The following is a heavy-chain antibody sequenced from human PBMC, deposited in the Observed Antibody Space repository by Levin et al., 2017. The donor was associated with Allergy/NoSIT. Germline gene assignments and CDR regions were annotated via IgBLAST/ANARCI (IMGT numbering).Heavy chain of an antibody. CDR3: ARQVPWGGGYYFDY. CDR1: GGSINSYF. J-gene: IGHJ4*02. V-gene: IGHV4-59*01. D-gene: IGHD7-27*01. CDR2: ISFSGST. Sequence: SETLSLTCTVSGGSINSYFWSWIRQPPGKRLEWIGYISFSGSTHYNPSLRSRLTISLDTSKNHFSLNLSSVTAADTAIYHCARQVPWGGGYYFDYWGQGTLVTVSS.